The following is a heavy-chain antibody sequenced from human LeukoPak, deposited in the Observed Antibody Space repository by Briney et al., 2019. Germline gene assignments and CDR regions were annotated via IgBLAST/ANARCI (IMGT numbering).Heavy chain of an antibody. Sequence: PGGYLRLSCAASGFTFSSYDMRWDRQAPGQGVEWVSDIRGSGGSTYYADPVKGRFTISRDNSKNTLYLQMNSLRADDTAVYYCAKDLKRWQQLRWFDPWGQGTLVTVSS. J-gene: IGHJ5*02. CDR1: GFTFSSYD. CDR3: AKDLKRWQQLRWFDP. CDR2: IRGSGGST. V-gene: IGHV3-23*01. D-gene: IGHD6-13*01.